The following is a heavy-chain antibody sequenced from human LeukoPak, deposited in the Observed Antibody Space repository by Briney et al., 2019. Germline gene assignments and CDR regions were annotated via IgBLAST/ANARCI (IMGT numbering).Heavy chain of an antibody. CDR2: IYHNGNT. Sequence: PETLSLTCSVSGFSITSGYYWGWIRQPPGKGLEWIGSIYHNGNTYFNPSLKTRVTISVDTSKNQFSLDLSSVTAADTAFYYCAGVRRDGSVSRDTWGQGILVTVSS. V-gene: IGHV4-38-2*02. D-gene: IGHD5-24*01. J-gene: IGHJ5*02. CDR1: GFSITSGYY. CDR3: AGVRRDGSVSRDT.